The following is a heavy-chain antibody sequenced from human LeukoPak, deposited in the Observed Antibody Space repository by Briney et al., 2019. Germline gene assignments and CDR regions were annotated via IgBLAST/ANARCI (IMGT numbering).Heavy chain of an antibody. V-gene: IGHV3-30*02. D-gene: IGHD5-18*01. Sequence: PGGSLRLSCAASGFTFSSYGMHWVRQAPGKGLEWVAFIRYDGSNKYYADSVEGRFTISRDNSKNTLYLQMNSLRAEDTAVYYCAKERDTAMVTIGYWGQGTLVTVSS. J-gene: IGHJ4*02. CDR3: AKERDTAMVTIGY. CDR2: IRYDGSNK. CDR1: GFTFSSYG.